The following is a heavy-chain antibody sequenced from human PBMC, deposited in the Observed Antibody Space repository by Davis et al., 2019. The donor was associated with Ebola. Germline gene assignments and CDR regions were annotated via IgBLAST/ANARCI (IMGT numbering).Heavy chain of an antibody. J-gene: IGHJ4*02. CDR3: ARGGGSSKRTMGY. CDR1: GGSVSSGSYY. V-gene: IGHV4-61*01. Sequence: SETLSLTCTVSGGSVSSGSYYWSWIRQPPGKGLEWIGYIYYSGSTNYNPSLKSRVTISVDTSKNQFSLKLSSVTAADPAVYYCARGGGSSKRTMGYWGQGTLVTVSS. D-gene: IGHD1-26*01. CDR2: IYYSGST.